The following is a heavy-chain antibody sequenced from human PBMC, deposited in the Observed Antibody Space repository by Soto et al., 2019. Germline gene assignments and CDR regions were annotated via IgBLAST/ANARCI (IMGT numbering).Heavy chain of an antibody. CDR3: ARTSMQSRGYSYGHGGMDG. Sequence: PGESLKISCKGSGYSFNSHWIGWVRQTPGKGLEWMGRIDPSDSYTNYSPSFQGHVTISADKSISTAYLQWSSLKASDTAMYYCARTSMQSRGYSYGHGGMDGWGQGTTVTVSS. V-gene: IGHV5-10-1*01. CDR2: IDPSDSYT. J-gene: IGHJ6*02. D-gene: IGHD5-18*01. CDR1: GYSFNSHW.